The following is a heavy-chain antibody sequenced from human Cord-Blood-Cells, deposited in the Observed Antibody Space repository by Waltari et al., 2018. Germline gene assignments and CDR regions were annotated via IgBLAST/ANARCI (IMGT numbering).Heavy chain of an antibody. CDR2: IIPIFGTA. CDR3: ASLNCSSTSCYHFDY. D-gene: IGHD2-2*01. J-gene: IGHJ4*02. V-gene: IGHV1-69*01. Sequence: QGLEWMGGIIPIFGTANYAQKFQGRVTITADESTSTAYMELSSLRSEDMAVYYCASLNCSSTSCYHFDYWGQGTLVTVSS.